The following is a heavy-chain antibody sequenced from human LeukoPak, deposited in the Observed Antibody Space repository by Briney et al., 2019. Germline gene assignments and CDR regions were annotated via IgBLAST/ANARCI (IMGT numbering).Heavy chain of an antibody. CDR2: IYYGGST. V-gene: IGHV4-39*07. CDR3: AKSTYYYDTFVNAFDF. Sequence: SQTMSLTCTVSGGSVSSSYYWGWIRQPPGKGLEWIGSIYYGGSTYYNASLRSRVTTSVDTSKNQFSLKLSSVTAADTAVYYCAKSTYYYDTFVNAFDFWGQGTVVTVSS. J-gene: IGHJ3*01. CDR1: GGSVSSSYY. D-gene: IGHD3-22*01.